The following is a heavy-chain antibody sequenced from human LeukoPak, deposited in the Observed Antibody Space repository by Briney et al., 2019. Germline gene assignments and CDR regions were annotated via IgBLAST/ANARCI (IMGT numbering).Heavy chain of an antibody. CDR1: GYTFTSYD. CDR2: MNPNSGNT. CDR3: AGAGYDFWSGYYKGFDP. J-gene: IGHJ5*02. Sequence: ASVKVSCKASGYTFTSYDINWVRQATGQGLEWRGWMNPNSGNTGYAQKFQGRVTITRNTSISTAYMELSSLISEDTAVYYCAGAGYDFWSGYYKGFDPWGQGTLVTVSS. V-gene: IGHV1-8*03. D-gene: IGHD3-3*01.